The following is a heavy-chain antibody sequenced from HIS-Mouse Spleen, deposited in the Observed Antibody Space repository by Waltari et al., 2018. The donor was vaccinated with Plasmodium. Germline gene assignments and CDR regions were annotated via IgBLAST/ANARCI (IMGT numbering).Heavy chain of an antibody. Sequence: EVQLVESGGGLVQPGGSLRLSCAASGFTFSSYWMHWVRQAPGKGLVWVSRIKSDGSRTRYADSVKGRFTISRDNAKNTLYLQMNSLRAEDTAVYYCARTIAVVGTGDALDIWGQGTMVTVSS. CDR1: GFTFSSYW. D-gene: IGHD6-13*01. V-gene: IGHV3-74*01. CDR2: IKSDGSRT. J-gene: IGHJ3*02. CDR3: ARTIAVVGTGDALDI.